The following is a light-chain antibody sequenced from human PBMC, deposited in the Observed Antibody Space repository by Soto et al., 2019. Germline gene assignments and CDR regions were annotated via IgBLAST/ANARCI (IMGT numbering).Light chain of an antibody. V-gene: IGKV3-20*01. CDR2: DAS. J-gene: IGKJ3*01. CDR3: QQYGSSPST. Sequence: EIVLTQSPGTLSLSPGEGATLSCRASQSVSGSYLAWYQQRPGQAPRLVIYDASRRATGIPDRFSGSGSGTDFTLTIRRLEPEDFAIYYCQQYGSSPSTFGPGTKVDIK. CDR1: QSVSGSY.